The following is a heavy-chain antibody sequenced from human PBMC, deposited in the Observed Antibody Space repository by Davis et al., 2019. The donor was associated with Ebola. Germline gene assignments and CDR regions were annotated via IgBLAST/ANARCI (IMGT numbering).Heavy chain of an antibody. J-gene: IGHJ5*02. CDR2: ISSSSSYT. CDR3: AKDRWSTVTTRGGGFDP. V-gene: IGHV3-11*05. D-gene: IGHD4-17*01. CDR1: GFTFSDYY. Sequence: GESLKISCAASGFTFSDYYMSWIRQAPGKGLEWVSYISSSSSYTNYADSVKGRFTISRDNSKNTLYLQMNSLRAEDTAVYYCAKDRWSTVTTRGGGFDPWGQGTLVTVSS.